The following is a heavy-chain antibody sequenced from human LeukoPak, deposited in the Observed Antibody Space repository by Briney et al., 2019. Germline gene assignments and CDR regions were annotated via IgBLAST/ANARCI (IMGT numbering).Heavy chain of an antibody. CDR3: ARLYYGSGSYPPGWFDP. J-gene: IGHJ5*02. V-gene: IGHV3-23*01. CDR1: GFTFSSYA. Sequence: GGSLRLSCAASGFTFSSYAMSWVRQAPGKGLEWVSAISGSGGSTYYADSVKGRFTISRDNSKNTLYLQMNSLRAEDTAVYYCARLYYGSGSYPPGWFDPWGQGTLVTVSS. CDR2: ISGSGGST. D-gene: IGHD3-10*01.